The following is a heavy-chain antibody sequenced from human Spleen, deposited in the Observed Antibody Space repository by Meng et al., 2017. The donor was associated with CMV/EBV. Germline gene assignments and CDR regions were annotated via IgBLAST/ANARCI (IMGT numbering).Heavy chain of an antibody. CDR2: ISGSGGST. CDR1: GFTFSSYA. Sequence: ACGFTFSSYAMSWVRQAPGKGLEWVSAISGSGGSTYYADSVKGRFTISRDNSKNTLYLQMNSLRAEDTAVYYCAKARSLYYDSFDYWGQGTLVTVSS. D-gene: IGHD3-3*01. CDR3: AKARSLYYDSFDY. J-gene: IGHJ4*02. V-gene: IGHV3-23*01.